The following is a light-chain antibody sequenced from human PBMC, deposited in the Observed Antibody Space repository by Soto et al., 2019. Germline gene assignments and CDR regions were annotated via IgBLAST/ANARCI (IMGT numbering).Light chain of an antibody. CDR2: WAS. Sequence: DIVMTQSPDSLAVSLGERATINCKASQSVLYSSNNNNYFAWYQQKPGQPPKLLIYWASTRESGVPDRFSGSGSGTDFTLTISGLQAEDVAVYYCQQYYSTPYTFGQGTKLEIK. J-gene: IGKJ2*01. V-gene: IGKV4-1*01. CDR3: QQYYSTPYT. CDR1: QSVLYSSNNNNY.